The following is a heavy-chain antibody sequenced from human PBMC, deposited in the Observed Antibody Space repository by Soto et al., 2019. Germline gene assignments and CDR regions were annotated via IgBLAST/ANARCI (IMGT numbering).Heavy chain of an antibody. V-gene: IGHV1-3*01. J-gene: IGHJ3*01. CDR2: INAGNGNT. D-gene: IGHD2-2*01. CDR1: GYTFTSYA. Sequence: ASVKVSCKASGYTFTSYAMHWVRQAPGQRLEWMGWINAGNGNTKYSQKFQGRVTITRDTSASTAYMELSSLRSEDTAVYYCARGPGQFCSSTSCSTDDAFDFWGQGIMVTVSS. CDR3: ARGPGQFCSSTSCSTDDAFDF.